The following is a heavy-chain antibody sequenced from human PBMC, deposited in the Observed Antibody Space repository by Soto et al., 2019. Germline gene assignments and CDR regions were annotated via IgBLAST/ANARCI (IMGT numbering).Heavy chain of an antibody. CDR3: ARGRDTMVRGAFDY. CDR1: GGSFSGYY. Sequence: QVQLQQWGAGLLKPSETLSLTCAVYGGSFSGYYWSWIRQPPGKGLEWIWEINHSGSTNYNPSLKSRVTISVDTSKNQFSLKLSSVTAADTAVYYCARGRDTMVRGAFDYWGQGTLVTVSS. J-gene: IGHJ4*02. D-gene: IGHD3-10*01. CDR2: INHSGST. V-gene: IGHV4-34*01.